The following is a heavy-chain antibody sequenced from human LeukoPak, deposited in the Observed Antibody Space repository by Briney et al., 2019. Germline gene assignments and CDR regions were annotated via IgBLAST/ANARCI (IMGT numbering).Heavy chain of an antibody. CDR3: TRTSYSGSFFDY. Sequence: GGSLRRSCAASGFSFSDHYMDWVRQAPGKGLEWVGRTKNKANSYTTEYAASVKGRFTISRDDSKNSLYLQMDSLKTEDTAVYYCTRTSYSGSFFDYWGQGTLVTVSS. J-gene: IGHJ4*02. D-gene: IGHD1-26*01. CDR2: TKNKANSYTT. CDR1: GFSFSDHY. V-gene: IGHV3-72*01.